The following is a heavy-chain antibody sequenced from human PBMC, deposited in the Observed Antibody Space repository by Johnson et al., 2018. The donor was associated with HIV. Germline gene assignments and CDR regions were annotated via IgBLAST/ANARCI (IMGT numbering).Heavy chain of an antibody. CDR1: GFTFSDYY. J-gene: IGHJ3*02. Sequence: QMLLVESGGGVVQPGGSLRLSCAASGFTFSDYYMSWIRQAPGKGLEWVAYISSSGSSIYYADSVKGRFTISRDNDKNSLYLQIHSLRAEDTAVYYCASGWGIAASDAFDIWGQGTMVIVSS. V-gene: IGHV3-11*04. D-gene: IGHD6-13*01. CDR3: ASGWGIAASDAFDI. CDR2: ISSSGSSI.